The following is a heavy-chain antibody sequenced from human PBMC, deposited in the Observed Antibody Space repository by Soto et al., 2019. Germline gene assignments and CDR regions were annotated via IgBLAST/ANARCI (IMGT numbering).Heavy chain of an antibody. D-gene: IGHD1-1*01. CDR1: GFSLSDFY. CDR2: ISSSGNDI. V-gene: IGHV3-11*01. CDR3: ARERWVQGKGDEFQH. Sequence: QVQLVESGGGLVKPGGSLRLSCAASGFSLSDFYMNWIRQAPGKGPEWVSYISSSGNDIHYSDSVKGRFTISRDNAKNALYLRMDSLKGEDTAVYYCARERWVQGKGDEFQHWGQGTLVTVSS. J-gene: IGHJ1*01.